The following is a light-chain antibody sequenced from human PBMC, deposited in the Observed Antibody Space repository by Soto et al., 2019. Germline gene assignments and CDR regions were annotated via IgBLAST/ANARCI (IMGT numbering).Light chain of an antibody. Sequence: EIVMTQSPATLSVSPGERATLSCRASQSVSSNLAWYQQKPGQAPRLLIYGASTRATGIPARFSGSGSGTEFTLTISSLQSADFAVYYCQQYNNWPRMFGQGTKVEIK. CDR2: GAS. V-gene: IGKV3-15*01. CDR3: QQYNNWPRM. CDR1: QSVSSN. J-gene: IGKJ1*01.